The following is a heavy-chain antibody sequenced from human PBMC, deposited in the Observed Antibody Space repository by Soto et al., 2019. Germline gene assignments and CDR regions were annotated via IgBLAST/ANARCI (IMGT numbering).Heavy chain of an antibody. D-gene: IGHD3-10*01. J-gene: IGHJ6*03. CDR3: ARVSYYGSGSYYKRNYYYYYMDV. V-gene: IGHV4-34*01. CDR1: GGSFSGYY. Sequence: SETLSLTCAVYGGSFSGYYWSWIRQPPGKGLEWIGEINHSGSTNYNPSLKSRVTISVDTSKNQFSLKLSSVTAADTAVYYCARVSYYGSGSYYKRNYYYYYMDVWGKGTTVT. CDR2: INHSGST.